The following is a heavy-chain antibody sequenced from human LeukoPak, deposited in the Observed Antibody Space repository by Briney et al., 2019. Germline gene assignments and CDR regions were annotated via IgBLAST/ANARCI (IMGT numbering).Heavy chain of an antibody. V-gene: IGHV3-23*01. CDR3: AKDARHGSGSNFDY. Sequence: GGSLRLSCAASGFTFSSYGMNWVRQAPGKGLEWVSAISGSGGSTYYADSVKGRFTISRDNSKNTLYLQMNSLRAEDTAVYYCAKDARHGSGSNFDYWGQGTLVTVSS. J-gene: IGHJ4*02. D-gene: IGHD3-10*01. CDR2: ISGSGGST. CDR1: GFTFSSYG.